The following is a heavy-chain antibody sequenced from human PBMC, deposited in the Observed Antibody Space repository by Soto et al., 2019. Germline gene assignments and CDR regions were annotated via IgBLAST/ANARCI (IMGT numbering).Heavy chain of an antibody. CDR2: IYYRGRA. J-gene: IGHJ4*02. CDR1: GASISSVDHH. D-gene: IGHD2-15*01. V-gene: IGHV4-30-4*01. CDR3: ARGGGNEDFDT. Sequence: QVQLQESGPGRVKPSQTLSLTCTVSGASISSVDHHWSWIRQPPGKGLEWIGYIYYRGRADHNPSLTSRVAISIDTSKNRFALRLSSVTAADTAVYYCARGGGNEDFDTWGQGTLVTVSS.